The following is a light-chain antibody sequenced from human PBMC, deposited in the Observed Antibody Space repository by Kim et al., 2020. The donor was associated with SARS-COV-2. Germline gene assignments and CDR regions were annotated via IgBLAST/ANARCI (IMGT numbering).Light chain of an antibody. J-gene: IGKJ5*01. V-gene: IGKV3-11*01. Sequence: SPGEGATLSCRASQSVSSYLAWYQQKPGQAPRLLIYGASNRVAGIPARFSGSGSGTDFTLTISSLEPGDFAIYYCQQRFIWPPITFGQGTRLEIK. CDR2: GAS. CDR3: QQRFIWPPIT. CDR1: QSVSSY.